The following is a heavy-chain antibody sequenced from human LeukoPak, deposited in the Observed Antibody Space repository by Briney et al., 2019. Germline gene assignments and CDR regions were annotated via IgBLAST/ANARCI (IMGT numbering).Heavy chain of an antibody. CDR2: IYSGGST. CDR3: ARVNYSWGGVAFDI. CDR1: GFTVSSNY. V-gene: IGHV3-53*01. D-gene: IGHD2-8*02. Sequence: GGSLRLSCAASGFTVSSNYMSWVRQAPGKGLEWVSVIYSGGSTYYADSVKGRFTISRDNSKNTLYLQMNSLRAEDTAVYYCARVNYSWGGVAFDIWGQGTMVTVSS. J-gene: IGHJ3*02.